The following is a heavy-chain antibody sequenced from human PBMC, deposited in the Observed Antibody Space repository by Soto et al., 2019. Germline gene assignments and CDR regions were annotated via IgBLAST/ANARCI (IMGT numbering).Heavy chain of an antibody. CDR2: ISGYNGDT. CDR1: GYNFTHYG. CDR3: AREGIVATIIDY. V-gene: IGHV1-18*01. Sequence: QVQLVQSGGEVKKPGASVKVSCRASGYNFTHYGITWVRQAPGQGLEWMGWISGYNGDTKYAQKLQDRVTMTTDTSTSTAYMEMRNLKTDDTAVYYCAREGIVATIIDYWGQGTLVIVSP. D-gene: IGHD5-12*01. J-gene: IGHJ4*02.